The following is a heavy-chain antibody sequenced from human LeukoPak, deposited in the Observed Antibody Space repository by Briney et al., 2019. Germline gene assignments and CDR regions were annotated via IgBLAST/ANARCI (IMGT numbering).Heavy chain of an antibody. CDR3: ARDVDFWSGHPNPFNV. J-gene: IGHJ3*01. D-gene: IGHD3-3*01. Sequence: PSETLSPTCVVSGYSMSSGYYWGWIRQPPGKGLEWIGSIYHSGSTHYNPSLKSRGTISVETSKNQFSLNLSSVTAADTAVYYCARDVDFWSGHPNPFNVWGQGAVVTVSS. CDR1: GYSMSSGYY. V-gene: IGHV4-38-2*02. CDR2: IYHSGST.